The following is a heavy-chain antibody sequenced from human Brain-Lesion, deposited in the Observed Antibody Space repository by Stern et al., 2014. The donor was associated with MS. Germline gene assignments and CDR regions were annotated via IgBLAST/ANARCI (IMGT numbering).Heavy chain of an antibody. CDR1: GYIFTGYY. CDR2: INPKTGGT. V-gene: IGHV1-2*02. Sequence: QVQLVQSGAEVKKPGASVKVSCETSGYIFTGYYIHWVRQAPGQGLEWMAWINPKTGGTKYAQKFQGRVTMSRDTSISTAYVELSSLTSDDTAVYYCARDQRGITIFGVVTDYYYLGMDVWGQGTTVTVSS. D-gene: IGHD3-3*01. CDR3: ARDQRGITIFGVVTDYYYLGMDV. J-gene: IGHJ6*02.